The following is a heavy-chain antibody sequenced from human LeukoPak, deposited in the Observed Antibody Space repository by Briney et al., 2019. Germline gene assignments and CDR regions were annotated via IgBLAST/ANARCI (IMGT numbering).Heavy chain of an antibody. CDR1: GYTLTELS. CDR3: ATSLLGVGAREFDY. V-gene: IGHV1-24*01. D-gene: IGHD1-26*01. CDR2: FDPEDGET. J-gene: IGHJ4*02. Sequence: ASVKVSCKVSGYTLTELSMHWVRQAPGKGLEWMGGFDPEDGETIYAQKFQGRVTMTEDTSTDTAYMELSSLRSEDTAVYYCATSLLGVGAREFDYWGQGTLVTASS.